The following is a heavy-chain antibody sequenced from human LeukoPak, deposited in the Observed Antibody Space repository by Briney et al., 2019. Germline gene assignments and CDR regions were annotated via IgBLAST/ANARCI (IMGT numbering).Heavy chain of an antibody. CDR3: AKDHDFWSGYSDY. D-gene: IGHD3-3*01. Sequence: GGSLRLSCAASGFTFSAYAMRWVRQAPGKGLEWFSDISGNGGSTYYADSVKGRFTISRDNSKNTLYLQMNSLRAEDTAVYYCAKDHDFWSGYSDYWGQGTLVTVSS. J-gene: IGHJ4*02. CDR2: ISGNGGST. CDR1: GFTFSAYA. V-gene: IGHV3-23*01.